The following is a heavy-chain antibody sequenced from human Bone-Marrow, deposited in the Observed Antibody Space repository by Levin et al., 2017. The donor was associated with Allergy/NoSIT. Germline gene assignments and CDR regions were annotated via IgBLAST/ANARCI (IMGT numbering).Heavy chain of an antibody. J-gene: IGHJ6*02. CDR3: AKDLIADHAASGMDV. D-gene: IGHD6-13*01. CDR2: ISWNSGSI. Sequence: GGSLRLSCAASGFTFDDYAMHWVRQAPGKGLEWVSGISWNSGSIGYADSVKGRFTISRDNAKNSLYLQMNSLRAEDTALYYCAKDLIADHAASGMDVWGQGTTVTVSS. CDR1: GFTFDDYA. V-gene: IGHV3-9*01.